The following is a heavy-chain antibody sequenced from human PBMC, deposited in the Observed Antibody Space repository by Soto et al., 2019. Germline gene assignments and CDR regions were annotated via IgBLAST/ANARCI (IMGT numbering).Heavy chain of an antibody. CDR2: IYYSGST. J-gene: IGHJ6*02. D-gene: IGHD3-3*01. CDR3: ARDRFVSDFWRGAPYGMDV. Sequence: LSLTCTVSGGSISSYYWSWIRQPPGKGLEWIGYIYYSGSTNYNPSLKSRVTISVDTSKNQFSLKLSSVTAADTAVYYCARDRFVSDFWRGAPYGMDVWGQGTTVTVSS. CDR1: GGSISSYY. V-gene: IGHV4-59*01.